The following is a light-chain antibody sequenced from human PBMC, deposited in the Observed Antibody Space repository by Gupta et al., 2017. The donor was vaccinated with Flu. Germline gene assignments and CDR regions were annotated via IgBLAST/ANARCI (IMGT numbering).Light chain of an antibody. CDR3: SSYTSNSSGV. J-gene: IGLJ2*01. V-gene: IGLV2-14*03. Sequence: QSALTQPASVSGSPGQSITISCTGTSSDIGGYYYVSWFQQHPGKAPKLVLFDVSNRPSGVSSLFFGSKSGNKAYLTISGLQAEDDAVDYCSSYTSNSSGVFGGGTKLTVL. CDR1: SSDIGGYYY. CDR2: DVS.